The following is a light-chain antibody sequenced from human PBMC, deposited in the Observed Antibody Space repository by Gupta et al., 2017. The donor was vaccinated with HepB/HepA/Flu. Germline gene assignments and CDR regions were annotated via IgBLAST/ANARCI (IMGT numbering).Light chain of an antibody. Sequence: EIVLTQSPGTLSLSPGERATVSCRASQTISTNYLAWYQQKPGQAPRLLIYGPSTRATGIPDRFTGSGSGTDFTLSISRLEPEDFAVYYCHQYASSMYTFGQGTXLEIK. J-gene: IGKJ2*01. V-gene: IGKV3-20*01. CDR2: GPS. CDR3: HQYASSMYT. CDR1: QTISTNY.